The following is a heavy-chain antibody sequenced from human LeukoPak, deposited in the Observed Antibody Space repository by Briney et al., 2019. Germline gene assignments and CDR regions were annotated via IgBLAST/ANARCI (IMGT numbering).Heavy chain of an antibody. J-gene: IGHJ6*03. CDR3: ARSPFGVDLYYYYMDV. Sequence: ASVKVSCKASGYVFTGYYMHWVRQAPGQGLEWMGWINPNSGGTNYAQKFQGRVTMTRDTSISTAYMELSRLRSDDTAVYYCARSPFGVDLYYYYMDVWGKGTTVTVSS. CDR2: INPNSGGT. CDR1: GYVFTGYY. V-gene: IGHV1-2*02. D-gene: IGHD3-3*01.